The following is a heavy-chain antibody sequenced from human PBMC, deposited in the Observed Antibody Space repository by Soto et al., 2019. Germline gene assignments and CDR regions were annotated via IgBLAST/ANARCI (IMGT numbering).Heavy chain of an antibody. CDR2: INGDGSYT. CDR3: AKGGKQRGGWYFDY. Sequence: GGSLRLSCAASGFTFSSYWMHWLRQVPGKGLVWVSRINGDGSYTNYAGSVKGRFTISRDNAKNTLYLQMNSLRAEDTAVYYCAKGGKQRGGWYFDYWGQGTLVTVSS. J-gene: IGHJ4*02. CDR1: GFTFSSYW. D-gene: IGHD6-25*01. V-gene: IGHV3-74*01.